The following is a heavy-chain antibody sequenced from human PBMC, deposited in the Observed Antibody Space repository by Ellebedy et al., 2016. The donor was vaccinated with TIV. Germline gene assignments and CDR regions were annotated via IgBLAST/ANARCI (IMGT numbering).Heavy chain of an antibody. D-gene: IGHD4/OR15-4a*01. J-gene: IGHJ6*02. CDR2: ISAYNGNT. CDR3: ARGGLSAYYYGMDV. CDR1: GYTFTSYG. Sequence: ASVKVSXXASGYTFTSYGISWVRQAPGQGPEWMGWISAYNGNTNYAQKLQGRVTMTTDTSTSTAYMELRSLRSDDTAVYYCARGGLSAYYYGMDVWGQGTTVTVSS. V-gene: IGHV1-18*04.